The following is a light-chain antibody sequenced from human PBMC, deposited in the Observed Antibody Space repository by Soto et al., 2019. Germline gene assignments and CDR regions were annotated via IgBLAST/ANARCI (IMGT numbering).Light chain of an antibody. CDR1: SANIGNND. V-gene: IGLV1-44*01. Sequence: QSVLTQPPSVSGTPGQTVTISCSGSSANIGNNDVYWYRHLPGTAPKLLMYANHRRPSGVPYRISGSKSGTSASLAISGLQSEDEADYYCASRDDSLKGHVFGGGTKLTVL. CDR2: ANH. J-gene: IGLJ3*02. CDR3: ASRDDSLKGHV.